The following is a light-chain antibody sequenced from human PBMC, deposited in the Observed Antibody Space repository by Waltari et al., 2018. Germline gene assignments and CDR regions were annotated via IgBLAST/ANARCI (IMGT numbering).Light chain of an antibody. V-gene: IGLV3-1*01. Sequence: SYELTQPPSVSVSPGQTASITCPGAKLGDKYASWYQQKPGQSPVLVIYQDTKRPSGIPERFSGSNSGNTATLTISGTQAMDEADYYCQAWDSSTVVFGGGTKLTVL. J-gene: IGLJ2*01. CDR1: KLGDKY. CDR3: QAWDSSTVV. CDR2: QDT.